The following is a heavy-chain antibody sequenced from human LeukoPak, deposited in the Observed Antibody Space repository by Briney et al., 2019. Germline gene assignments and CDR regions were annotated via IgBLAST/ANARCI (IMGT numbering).Heavy chain of an antibody. Sequence: GASVKVSCKASGYTFTSYAIHWVRQAPGQGLEWMGWVNAGNGNTQYSQKFQGRVTITRDTFASTVYMYLCSLRSEDTAVYYCARDSLCGVVDYWGQGTLVTVSS. CDR1: GYTFTSYA. CDR2: VNAGNGNT. D-gene: IGHD2-21*01. J-gene: IGHJ4*02. CDR3: ARDSLCGVVDY. V-gene: IGHV1-3*01.